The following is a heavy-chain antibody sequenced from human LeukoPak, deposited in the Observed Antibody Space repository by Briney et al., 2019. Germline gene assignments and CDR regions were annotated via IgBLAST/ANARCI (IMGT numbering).Heavy chain of an antibody. V-gene: IGHV4-38-2*02. CDR1: GYSISSGSY. CDR2: IYHAGNT. Sequence: SETLSLTCTVSGYSISSGSYWGWIRQPPGKGLEWIGSIYHAGNTYYNPSLKSRVTISVDTSKNQFSLNLSSVTAADTAVYYCARGVPPVRYLDLWGRGTLVIVSS. J-gene: IGHJ2*01. CDR3: ARGVPPVRYLDL. D-gene: IGHD4-17*01.